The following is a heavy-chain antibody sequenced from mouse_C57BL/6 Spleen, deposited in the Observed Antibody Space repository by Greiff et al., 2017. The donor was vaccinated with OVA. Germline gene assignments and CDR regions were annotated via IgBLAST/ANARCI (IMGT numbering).Heavy chain of an antibody. J-gene: IGHJ4*01. CDR3: ARDYYGSSYDAMDY. Sequence: EVQVVESGGGLVKPGGSLKLSCAASGFTFSDYGMHWVRQAPEQGLEWVAYISSGSSTIYYADTVKGRFTITRDNAKNTLFLQMTSLRSEDTAMYYCARDYYGSSYDAMDYWGQGTSVTVSS. CDR2: ISSGSSTI. V-gene: IGHV5-17*01. CDR1: GFTFSDYG. D-gene: IGHD1-1*01.